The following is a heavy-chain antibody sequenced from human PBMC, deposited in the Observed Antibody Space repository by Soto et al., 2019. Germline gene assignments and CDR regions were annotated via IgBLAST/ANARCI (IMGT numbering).Heavy chain of an antibody. CDR2: ISSSNRTI. J-gene: IGHJ6*02. CDR1: GFTFRSYS. Sequence: PGGSLRLSCVASGFTFRSYSMNWVRQAPGKGLEWVSYISSSNRTINYADSVKGRSIISRDHAKNSLYLQMHSLRDEDTAVYYCAREGWPLLQTGMDVWGQGTTVTVSS. CDR3: AREGWPLLQTGMDV. V-gene: IGHV3-48*02. D-gene: IGHD2-15*01.